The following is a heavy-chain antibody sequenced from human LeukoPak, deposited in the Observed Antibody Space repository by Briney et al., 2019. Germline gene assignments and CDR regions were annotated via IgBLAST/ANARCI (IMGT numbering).Heavy chain of an antibody. D-gene: IGHD6-13*01. CDR2: IYYSGST. V-gene: IGHV4-30-4*01. CDR1: GGSISSGDYY. J-gene: IGHJ4*02. Sequence: SETLSLTCTVSGGSISSGDYYWSWIRQPPGKGLEWIGYIYYSGSTYDNPSLKSRVTISVDTSKNQFSLKLSSVTAADTAVYYCARAPSGGEQQLASYYFDYWGQGTLVTVSS. CDR3: ARAPSGGEQQLASYYFDY.